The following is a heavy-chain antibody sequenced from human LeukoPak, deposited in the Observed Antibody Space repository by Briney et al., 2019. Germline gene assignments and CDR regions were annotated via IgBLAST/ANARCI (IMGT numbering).Heavy chain of an antibody. CDR2: IYPGDSDT. V-gene: IGHV5-51*01. D-gene: IGHD3-16*01. CDR3: ARRLYVWGSSYAFDI. Sequence: GESLKISCKGSGYRFSSYWIAWVRQMPGKGLEWMGIIYPGDSDTRYSPSFQGQVIISADKSISAAYLQWSSLKASDSAMYYCARRLYVWGSSYAFDIWGQGTKVTVSS. CDR1: GYRFSSYW. J-gene: IGHJ3*02.